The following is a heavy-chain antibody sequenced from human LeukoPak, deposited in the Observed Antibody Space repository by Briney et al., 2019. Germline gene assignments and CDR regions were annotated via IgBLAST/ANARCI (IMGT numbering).Heavy chain of an antibody. V-gene: IGHV4-61*02. J-gene: IGHJ4*02. Sequence: SETLSLTCAVSGGSISSGGYSWSWIRQPPGKGLEWIGRIYTSGSTNYNPSLKSRVTMSVDTSKNQFSLKLSSVTAADTAVYYCARDPGYGDYVYFDYWGQGTLVTVSS. CDR2: IYTSGST. CDR1: GGSISSGGYS. CDR3: ARDPGYGDYVYFDY. D-gene: IGHD4-17*01.